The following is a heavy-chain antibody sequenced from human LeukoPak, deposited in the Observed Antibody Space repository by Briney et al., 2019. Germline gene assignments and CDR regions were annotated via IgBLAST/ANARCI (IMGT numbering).Heavy chain of an antibody. CDR1: GYTFTSYG. CDR3: ARGSPPRRNYDSSGYYSYYFDY. Sequence: ASVKVSCKASGYTFTSYGISWVRQAPGQGLEWMGWISAYNGNTNYVQKLQGRVTMTTDTSTSTAYMELRSLRSDDTAVYYCARGSPPRRNYDSSGYYSYYFDYWGQGTLVTVSS. J-gene: IGHJ4*02. CDR2: ISAYNGNT. D-gene: IGHD3-22*01. V-gene: IGHV1-18*01.